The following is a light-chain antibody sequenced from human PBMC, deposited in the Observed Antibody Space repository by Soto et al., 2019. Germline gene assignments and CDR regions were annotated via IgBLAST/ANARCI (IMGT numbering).Light chain of an antibody. V-gene: IGKV1-39*01. J-gene: IGKJ5*01. Sequence: DIQMTQSPSSLSASVGDRVTITCRASERISNYLNWYQQKPGRAPKLLIYSASSLQSGIPSRSSGSGSGTDFTDFTLTISSLQPEDFATYYCQQTYMTPITFGQGTRLEIK. CDR3: QQTYMTPIT. CDR1: ERISNY. CDR2: SAS.